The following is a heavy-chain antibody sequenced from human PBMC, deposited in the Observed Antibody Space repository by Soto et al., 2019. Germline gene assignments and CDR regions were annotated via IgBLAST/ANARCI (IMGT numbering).Heavy chain of an antibody. V-gene: IGHV3-23*01. CDR1: GFTFGDYY. CDR2: ISGSGGST. CDR3: AKVYCSSTSCYPGYFDY. Sequence: GGSLRLSCAASGFTFGDYYVSWIRQAPGKGLEWVSDISGSGGSTYYADSVKGRFTISRDNSKNTLYLQMNSLRAEDTAVYYCAKVYCSSTSCYPGYFDYWGQGTLVTVSS. D-gene: IGHD2-2*01. J-gene: IGHJ4*02.